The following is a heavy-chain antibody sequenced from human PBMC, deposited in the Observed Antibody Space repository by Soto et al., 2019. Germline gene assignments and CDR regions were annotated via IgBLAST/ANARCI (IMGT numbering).Heavy chain of an antibody. CDR3: AKDRAIAAAGQSGMNV. D-gene: IGHD6-13*01. J-gene: IGHJ6*02. CDR2: ISYDGSNK. V-gene: IGHV3-30*18. Sequence: GGSLRLSCAASGFTFSSYGMHWVRQAPGKGLEWVAVISYDGSNKYYADSVKGRFTISRDNSKKTLYMQMNSLRAEDTAVYYCAKDRAIAAAGQSGMNVRGQGTTVTVSS. CDR1: GFTFSSYG.